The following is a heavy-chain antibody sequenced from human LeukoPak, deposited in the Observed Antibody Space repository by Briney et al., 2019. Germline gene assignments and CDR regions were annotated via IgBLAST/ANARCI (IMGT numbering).Heavy chain of an antibody. V-gene: IGHV3-7*01. J-gene: IGHJ6*02. CDR1: EFTEFTFSSYW. CDR3: ARDTSSSGPRYYYYYGMDV. D-gene: IGHD6-19*01. CDR2: IKPDGSEQ. Sequence: GGSLRLSCAASEFTEFTFSSYWMSWVRQAPGKGLGWVANIKPDGSEQYYVDSVKGRFTVSRDNAQNTLYLQMNSLRAEDTAVYYCARDTSSSGPRYYYYYGMDVWGQGTTVTVSS.